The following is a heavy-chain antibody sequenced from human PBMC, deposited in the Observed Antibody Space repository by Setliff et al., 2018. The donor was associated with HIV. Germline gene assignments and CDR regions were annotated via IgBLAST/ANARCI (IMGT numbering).Heavy chain of an antibody. CDR3: ASWQGYSGSSRAFDS. V-gene: IGHV3-9*01. CDR1: GFTFDDYA. J-gene: IGHJ4*02. CDR2: ISWNSGRI. D-gene: IGHD1-26*01. Sequence: GGSLRLSCAASGFTFDDYAMHWVRQAPGKGLEWVSGISWNSGRIAYADSVKGRFTISRDNAKNSLYLQMNSLRAEDTAVYYCASWQGYSGSSRAFDSWGQGTLVTVSS.